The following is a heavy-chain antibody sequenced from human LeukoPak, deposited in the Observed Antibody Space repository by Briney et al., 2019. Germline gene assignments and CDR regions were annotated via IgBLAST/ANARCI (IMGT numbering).Heavy chain of an antibody. Sequence: ASVKVSCKASGYTFTSYYMHWVRQAPGQGLEWMGIINPSGGSTSYAQKFQGRVTMTRDTSTSTVYMELSSLRSEDTAVYYCAREAPWSIGSGYYDAFDIGGQGTMVTVSS. CDR2: INPSGGST. V-gene: IGHV1-46*01. CDR1: GYTFTSYY. J-gene: IGHJ3*02. CDR3: AREAPWSIGSGYYDAFDI. D-gene: IGHD3-22*01.